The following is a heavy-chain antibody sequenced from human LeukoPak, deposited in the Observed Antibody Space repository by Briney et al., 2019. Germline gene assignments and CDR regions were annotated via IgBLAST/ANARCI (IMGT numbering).Heavy chain of an antibody. D-gene: IGHD3-22*01. J-gene: IGHJ5*02. CDR3: ARSAPYDSSGYHLSDWFDP. V-gene: IGHV1-2*02. CDR1: GYTFTGYY. Sequence: ASVKVSCKASGYTFTGYYMHWVRQAPGQGLEWMGWINPNSGGTNYAQKFQGRVTMTRDTSISTAYMELSRLRSDDTAVYYCARSAPYDSSGYHLSDWFDPWGQGTLVTVSS. CDR2: INPNSGGT.